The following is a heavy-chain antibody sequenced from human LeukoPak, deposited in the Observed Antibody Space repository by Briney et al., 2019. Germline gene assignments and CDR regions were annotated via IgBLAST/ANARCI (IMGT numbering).Heavy chain of an antibody. D-gene: IGHD5-24*01. V-gene: IGHV1-2*02. CDR3: ARGGGDGYNYVDY. CDR2: INPDSGGT. CDR1: GYTFTGYY. Sequence: ASVKVSCKASGYTFTGYYMHWVRQAPGQGLEWMGWINPDSGGTNYAQKFQGRVTMTRDTSISTAYMELSRLRSDDTAVYYRARGGGDGYNYVDYWGQGTLVPVSS. J-gene: IGHJ4*02.